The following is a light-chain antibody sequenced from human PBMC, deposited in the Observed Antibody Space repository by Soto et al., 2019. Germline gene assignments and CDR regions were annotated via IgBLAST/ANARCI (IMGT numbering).Light chain of an antibody. J-gene: IGKJ1*01. CDR2: DAS. CDR3: QQRSNWWT. CDR1: QSVTNS. Sequence: EIVLTQSPATLSLSPGERATLSCRASQSVTNSLAWYQQKPGQAPRLLFYDASSSATGIAARFSGSGSGTDFTLTSRSLEPEDFAVYYCQQRSNWWTFGQGTKVDIK. V-gene: IGKV3-11*01.